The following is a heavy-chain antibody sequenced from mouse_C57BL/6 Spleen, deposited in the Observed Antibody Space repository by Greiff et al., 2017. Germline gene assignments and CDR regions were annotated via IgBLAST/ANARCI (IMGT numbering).Heavy chain of an antibody. V-gene: IGHV8-12*01. CDR3: ARNYDYHYYAMDY. CDR2: IYWDDDK. D-gene: IGHD2-4*01. Sequence: VTLKESGPGILQSSQTLSLTCSFSGFSLSTSGMGVSWIRQPSGKGLEWLAHIYWDDDKRYNPSLKSRLTISKDTSRNQVFLKITSVDTADTATYYCARNYDYHYYAMDYWGQGTSVTVSS. CDR1: GFSLSTSGMG. J-gene: IGHJ4*01.